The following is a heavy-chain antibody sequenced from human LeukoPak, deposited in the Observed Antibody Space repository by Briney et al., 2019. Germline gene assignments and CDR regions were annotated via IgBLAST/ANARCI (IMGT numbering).Heavy chain of an antibody. D-gene: IGHD3-3*01. CDR3: AKADDFWSGYSVGTVYYYYYMDV. CDR2: IHAYHGNT. V-gene: IGHV1-18*01. CDR1: GYTFTRYF. J-gene: IGHJ6*03. Sequence: GASVPVSRKDCGYTFTRYFLSWLRPAPAQGGAWMGWIHAYHGNTNCAQKLQGRVTMSADTSTSTAYMELKRLRSDDTAVYYCAKADDFWSGYSVGTVYYYYYMDVWGKGTTVTVSS.